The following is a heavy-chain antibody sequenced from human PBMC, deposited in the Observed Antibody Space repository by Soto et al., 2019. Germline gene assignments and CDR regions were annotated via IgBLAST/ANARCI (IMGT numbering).Heavy chain of an antibody. J-gene: IGHJ6*02. V-gene: IGHV4-59*01. CDR1: GDSISRYY. CDR3: ARDKGGGFLKGSGMDV. D-gene: IGHD3-16*01. CDR2: IYYSGET. Sequence: QVQLQESGPGLVKPSETLSLTCTVSGDSISRYYWSWIRLSPGKGLEWIGYIYYSGETNYNPSVKGRVTISVDRTKNQFSLKLSSVTAADTAVYYCARDKGGGFLKGSGMDVWGQGTTVTVSS.